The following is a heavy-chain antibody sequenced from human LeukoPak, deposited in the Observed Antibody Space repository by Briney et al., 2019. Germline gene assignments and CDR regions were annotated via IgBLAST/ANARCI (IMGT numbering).Heavy chain of an antibody. CDR2: IIPIFGTA. D-gene: IGHD2-8*02. Sequence: SVKVSCKASGGTFSSYAISWVRQAPGQGLEWMGGIIPIFGTANYAQKFQGRVTITADESTGTAYMELSSLRSEDTAVYYCATAGGSVFGGVGAFDIWGQGTMVTVSS. V-gene: IGHV1-69*13. CDR1: GGTFSSYA. CDR3: ATAGGSVFGGVGAFDI. J-gene: IGHJ3*02.